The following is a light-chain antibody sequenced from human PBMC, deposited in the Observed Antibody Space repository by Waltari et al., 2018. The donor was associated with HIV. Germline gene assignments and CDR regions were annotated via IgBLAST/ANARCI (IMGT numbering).Light chain of an antibody. J-gene: IGLJ3*02. V-gene: IGLV2-14*03. CDR3: SSYTNSSAEV. Sequence: QSALTQPASVSGSPGQPITISCTGTSSDVGGYNYVSWYQQHPGKAPKLMIYDVSNRPAGVSNRVAGSKAGNTASLTISGLQAEDEADYSCSSYTNSSAEVFGGGTKLTVL. CDR1: SSDVGGYNY. CDR2: DVS.